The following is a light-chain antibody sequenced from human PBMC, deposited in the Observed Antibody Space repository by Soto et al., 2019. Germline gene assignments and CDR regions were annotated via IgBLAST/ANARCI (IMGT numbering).Light chain of an antibody. CDR3: QQRSNWPPVMYT. CDR1: QSVSSY. J-gene: IGKJ2*01. CDR2: DAS. V-gene: IGKV3-11*01. Sequence: EIVLTQSPATLSLSPGERATLSCRASQSVSSYLAWYQQKPGQAPRLLIYDASNRATGIPARFSGSGSGTDFTLTFSSLEPEDFAVYYCQQRSNWPPVMYTFGQGTKLEIK.